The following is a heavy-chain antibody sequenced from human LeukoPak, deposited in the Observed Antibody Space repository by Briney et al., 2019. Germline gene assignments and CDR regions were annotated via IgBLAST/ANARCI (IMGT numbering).Heavy chain of an antibody. CDR2: IYTGGST. V-gene: IGHV3-66*02. J-gene: IGHJ4*02. CDR3: TRGNRNYDSSGRD. D-gene: IGHD3-22*01. Sequence: GGSLRPSCAASGFTVSSNYMSWVRQAPGKGLEWVSVIYTGGSTYYADSVKGRFTISRDNSKNTLYLQMNSLRAEDTAVYYCTRGNRNYDSSGRDWGQGTLVTVFS. CDR1: GFTVSSNY.